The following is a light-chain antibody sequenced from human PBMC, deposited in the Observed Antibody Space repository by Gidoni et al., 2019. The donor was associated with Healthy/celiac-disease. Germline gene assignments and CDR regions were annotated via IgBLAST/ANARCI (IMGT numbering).Light chain of an antibody. CDR2: DAS. CDR3: QQRRNWPPIT. J-gene: IGKJ5*01. Sequence: ESVLTQSPATLSLSPGERATLSCRASQSVSSHLAWYQQKPGQAPRLLIYDASNRATGIPARFSGSGSGKDFTLTISSLEPEDFAVYYCQQRRNWPPITFXXXTRLEIK. CDR1: QSVSSH. V-gene: IGKV3-11*01.